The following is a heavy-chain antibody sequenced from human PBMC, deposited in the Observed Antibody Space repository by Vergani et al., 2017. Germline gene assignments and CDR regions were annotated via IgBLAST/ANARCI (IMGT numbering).Heavy chain of an antibody. Sequence: EVQLVESGGGVVRPGGFPRLFCAASGFTFDDYGISLVRQASGKGPGGVSGIEWNGGSTGYADSVKGRFTISRDNAKNSLYLQMNSLRAEDTALYCCARDGLQWLVRTDHFDYWGQGTLVTVSS. CDR3: ARDGLQWLVRTDHFDY. CDR2: IEWNGGST. J-gene: IGHJ4*02. CDR1: GFTFDDYG. V-gene: IGHV3-20*04. D-gene: IGHD6-19*01.